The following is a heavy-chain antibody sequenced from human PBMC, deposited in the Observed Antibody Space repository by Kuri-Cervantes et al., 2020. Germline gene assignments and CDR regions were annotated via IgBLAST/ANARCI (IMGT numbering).Heavy chain of an antibody. Sequence: ASVKVSCKASGYTFTSYGISWVRQAPGEGLEWMGWISAYNGDTNYAQKFQGRVTMTRDTSTSTVYMELSSLRSEDTAVYYCASTSGSYYISSGAFDIWGQGTMVTVSS. CDR1: GYTFTSYG. V-gene: IGHV1-18*01. CDR3: ASTSGSYYISSGAFDI. CDR2: ISAYNGDT. J-gene: IGHJ3*02. D-gene: IGHD1-26*01.